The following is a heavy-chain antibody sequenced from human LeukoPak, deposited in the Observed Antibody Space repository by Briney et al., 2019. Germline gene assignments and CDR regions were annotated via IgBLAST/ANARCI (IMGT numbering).Heavy chain of an antibody. CDR1: GGSISSSSYY. J-gene: IGHJ3*02. D-gene: IGHD2-15*01. V-gene: IGHV4-39*01. CDR2: IYYSGST. Sequence: PSETLSLTCTVSGGSISSSSYYWGWIRQPPGKGLEWIGSIYYSGSTYYNPSLKSRVTISVDTSKNQFSLKLSSVTAADTAVYYCARHGGGYCSGGSCYSPPNDAFDIWGQGTMVTVSS. CDR3: ARHGGGYCSGGSCYSPPNDAFDI.